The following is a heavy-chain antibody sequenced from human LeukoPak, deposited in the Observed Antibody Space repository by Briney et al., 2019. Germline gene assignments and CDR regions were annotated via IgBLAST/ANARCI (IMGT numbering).Heavy chain of an antibody. CDR3: AKDLFGDWTALHV. J-gene: IGHJ3*01. CDR2: ISGSGVTT. Sequence: GGSLTLSCAASGFVLDTYAMNWVRQAPGKGLEWVSLISGSGVTTDYSDSVKGRFTISRDNSKNTLYLQMNTLRADDTAVYWCAKDLFGDWTALHVWGRGTVVTVSS. V-gene: IGHV3-23*01. CDR1: GFVLDTYA. D-gene: IGHD3-10*02.